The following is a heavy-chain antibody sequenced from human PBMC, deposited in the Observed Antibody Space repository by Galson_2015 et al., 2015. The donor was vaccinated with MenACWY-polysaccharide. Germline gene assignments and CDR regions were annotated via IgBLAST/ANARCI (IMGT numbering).Heavy chain of an antibody. Sequence: TLSLTCTVSGGSISSGGYYWSWIRQHPGKGLEWIGYIYYSGSTYYNPSLKSRVTISVDTSKNQFSLKLSSVTAADTAVYYCASLFVDSSNLFRGYYYYGMDVWGQGTTVTVSS. CDR2: IYYSGST. V-gene: IGHV4-31*03. J-gene: IGHJ6*02. D-gene: IGHD6-13*01. CDR3: ASLFVDSSNLFRGYYYYGMDV. CDR1: GGSISSGGYY.